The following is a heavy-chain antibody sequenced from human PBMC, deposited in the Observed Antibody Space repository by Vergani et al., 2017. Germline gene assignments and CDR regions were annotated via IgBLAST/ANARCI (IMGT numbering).Heavy chain of an antibody. V-gene: IGHV3-30*02. CDR2: IQFDGSNQ. CDR3: ARDLSIKHEPGEEF. J-gene: IGHJ4*02. Sequence: QVQLVESGGGVVQRGGSLRLSCATSGFTLSNYDMQWIRQGPGKGLEFVAFIQFDGSNQYYADSVKGRFTLSRDFSKNALYLQMNSLRAEDTAVYYCARDLSIKHEPGEEFWGQGTLVTVSS. D-gene: IGHD7-27*01. CDR1: GFTLSNYD.